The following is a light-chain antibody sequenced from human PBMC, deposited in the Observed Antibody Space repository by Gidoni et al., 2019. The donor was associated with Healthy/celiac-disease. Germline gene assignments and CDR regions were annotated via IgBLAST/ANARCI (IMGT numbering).Light chain of an antibody. Sequence: DIQMTQSPSTLSASVGDRVTITCRASQSISSWLAWYQQKPGKAPKLLIYKASSLESGVPSRFSGSGSRTEFTITISSLQPDDFATYYCQQYNSYSYTFGQGTKLEIK. CDR1: QSISSW. CDR2: KAS. J-gene: IGKJ2*01. CDR3: QQYNSYSYT. V-gene: IGKV1-5*03.